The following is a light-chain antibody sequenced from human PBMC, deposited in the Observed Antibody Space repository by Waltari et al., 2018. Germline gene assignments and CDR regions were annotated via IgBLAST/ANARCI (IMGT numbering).Light chain of an antibody. V-gene: IGLV1-51*02. J-gene: IGLJ7*01. CDR2: EDG. Sequence: QSVLSPPPSVSAAPGQRVTISCSGGYSNLGNNYVSWYRQVPGTAPELLIYEDGERPSGVPGRFSGSKSGTSATLDITGLQAGDEADYYCGTWDSSLSGAVFGGGTHLTVL. CDR3: GTWDSSLSGAV. CDR1: YSNLGNNY.